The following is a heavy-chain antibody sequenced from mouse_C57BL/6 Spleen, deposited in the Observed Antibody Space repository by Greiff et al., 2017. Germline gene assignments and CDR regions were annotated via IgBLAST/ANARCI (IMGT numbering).Heavy chain of an antibody. CDR1: GYTFTSYW. V-gene: IGHV1-55*01. Sequence: QVQLQQPGAELVKPGASVKMPCKASGYTFTSYWITWVKQRPGQGLEWIGDIYPGSGSTNYNEKFKSKATLTVDTSSSTAYIQLSSLTSEDSAVYYCARGGTAQEAWFAYWGQGTLVTVSA. CDR2: IYPGSGST. D-gene: IGHD3-2*02. J-gene: IGHJ3*01. CDR3: ARGGTAQEAWFAY.